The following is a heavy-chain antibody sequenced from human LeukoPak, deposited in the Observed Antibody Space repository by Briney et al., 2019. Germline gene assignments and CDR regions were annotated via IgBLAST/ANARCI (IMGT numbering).Heavy chain of an antibody. J-gene: IGHJ4*02. CDR3: AKANWVSNADAVW. CDR2: IRDGGET. D-gene: IGHD1-1*01. V-gene: IGHV3-23*01. CDR1: GFSFSNYA. Sequence: QAGGSLRLSCAASGFSFSNYAMSWVRQAPARGPEWVSSIRDGGETFYADAVKGRFTLSRDDSRNTVYLQLNNLRVEDTAIYYCAKANWVSNADAVWWGQGTQVTVSS.